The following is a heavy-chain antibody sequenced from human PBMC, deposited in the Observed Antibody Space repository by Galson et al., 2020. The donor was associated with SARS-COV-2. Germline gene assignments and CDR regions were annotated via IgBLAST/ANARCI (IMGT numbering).Heavy chain of an antibody. D-gene: IGHD3-22*01. CDR1: GYTFTSYD. CDR3: ARGWRWVITMIVVVPNYYYYMDV. Sequence: ASVKVSCKASGYTFTSYDINWVRQATAQGLEWIGWMNPNSGNTGYAQKFQGRVTMTRNTSISTAYMELSSLRSEDTAVYYCARGWRWVITMIVVVPNYYYYMDVWGKGTTVTVSS. J-gene: IGHJ6*03. CDR2: MNPNSGNT. V-gene: IGHV1-8*01.